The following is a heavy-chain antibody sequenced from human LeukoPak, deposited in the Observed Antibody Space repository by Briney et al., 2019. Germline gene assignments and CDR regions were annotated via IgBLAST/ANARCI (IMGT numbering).Heavy chain of an antibody. CDR1: GGSISSSY. Sequence: PSETLCLTCTVSGGSISSSYWSWIRQPPEEGLEWIGHIYNSGSDNYNPSLESRVTISVDTSKSQFSLKLSSVTAADTAVYYCARDMVDRDMVKSLGWFDPWGQGTLVTVSS. CDR2: IYNSGSD. D-gene: IGHD5-18*01. CDR3: ARDMVDRDMVKSLGWFDP. V-gene: IGHV4-59*01. J-gene: IGHJ5*02.